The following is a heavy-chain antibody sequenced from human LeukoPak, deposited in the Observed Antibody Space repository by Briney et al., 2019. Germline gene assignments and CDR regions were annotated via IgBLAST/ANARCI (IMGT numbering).Heavy chain of an antibody. V-gene: IGHV4-59*01. Sequence: SETLSFTCSVSGGSINSYYWSWIRQPPGKALEWIGYIYPDGSANYNSSLKSRVTISVDTSKNQFSLKLSSVTAADTAVYYCARGADSSGLDYWGQGTLVTVSS. CDR3: ARGADSSGLDY. J-gene: IGHJ4*02. CDR1: GGSINSYY. D-gene: IGHD3-22*01. CDR2: IYPDGSA.